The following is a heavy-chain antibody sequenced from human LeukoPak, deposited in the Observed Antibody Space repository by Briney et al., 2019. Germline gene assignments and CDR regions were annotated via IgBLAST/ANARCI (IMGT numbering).Heavy chain of an antibody. Sequence: GGSLRLSCAASGFSFSSYWMHWVRQAPGKGLVWVSRINGDGSTTTNADSLRGRFTISRDNAKNTLYLQMNSLRAEDTAVYYCARVVSMVRGASSGMDVWGQGTTVTASS. CDR3: ARVVSMVRGASSGMDV. CDR2: INGDGSTT. V-gene: IGHV3-74*01. J-gene: IGHJ6*02. D-gene: IGHD3-10*01. CDR1: GFSFSSYW.